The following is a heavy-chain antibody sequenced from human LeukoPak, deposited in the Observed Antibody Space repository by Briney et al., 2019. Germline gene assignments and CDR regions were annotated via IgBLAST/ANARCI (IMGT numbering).Heavy chain of an antibody. V-gene: IGHV3-64D*08. D-gene: IGHD1-26*01. CDR1: GFTFSSYA. CDR3: VKASGSYYYEY. Sequence: GGSLRLSCSASGFTFSSYAFHWVRQAPGKGLEYVSAIGTDGGVTFYADSVRGRFTISRDNSKNTPYLQMTSLRAEDTAVYYCVKASGSYYYEYWGQGTLVTVSS. CDR2: IGTDGGVT. J-gene: IGHJ4*02.